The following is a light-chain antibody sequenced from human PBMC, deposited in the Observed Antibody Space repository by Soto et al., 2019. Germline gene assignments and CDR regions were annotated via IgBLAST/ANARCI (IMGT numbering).Light chain of an antibody. J-gene: IGKJ4*01. V-gene: IGKV3-20*01. Sequence: EILLTQSPGTLSLSPGERATLSCRASQSVSSSYLAWYQQKPGQAPRLLIYGASSRATGTPDRFSGSGSGTDFTLTISRLEPEDFAVYYCQQYGSSPLTFRGGTRWISN. CDR3: QQYGSSPLT. CDR2: GAS. CDR1: QSVSSSY.